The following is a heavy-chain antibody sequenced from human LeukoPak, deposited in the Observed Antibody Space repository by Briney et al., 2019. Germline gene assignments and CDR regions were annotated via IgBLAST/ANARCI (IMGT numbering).Heavy chain of an antibody. CDR2: ISGSGGST. J-gene: IGHJ4*02. V-gene: IGHV3-23*01. CDR1: GFTFSSYA. Sequence: TGGSLRLSCAASGFTFSSYAMSWVRQAPGKGLESVSAISGSGGSTYYADSVKGRFTISRDNSRDTLYLQMNSLRAEDTAVYYCAKGYYDYVWGSYYFDYWGQGTLVTVSS. CDR3: AKGYYDYVWGSYYFDY. D-gene: IGHD3-16*01.